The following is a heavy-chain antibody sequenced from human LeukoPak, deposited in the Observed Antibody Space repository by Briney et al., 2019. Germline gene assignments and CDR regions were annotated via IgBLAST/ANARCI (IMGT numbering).Heavy chain of an antibody. CDR3: ARGTVTTSFDWFDP. J-gene: IGHJ5*02. CDR2: ISNSGST. D-gene: IGHD4-17*01. Sequence: PSETLSLTCTVSGGSVSSYYWNWIRQPAGKGLEWIGRISNSGSTNYNPSLRSRVTISVDTSKNQFSLKLSSVTAADTAVYYCARGTVTTSFDWFDPWGQGTLVTVSS. V-gene: IGHV4-4*07. CDR1: GGSVSSYY.